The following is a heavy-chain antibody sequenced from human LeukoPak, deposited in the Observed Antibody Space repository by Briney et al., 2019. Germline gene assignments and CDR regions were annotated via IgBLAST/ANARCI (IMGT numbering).Heavy chain of an antibody. J-gene: IGHJ4*02. V-gene: IGHV1-69*05. D-gene: IGHD3-22*01. CDR2: IIPIFGTA. CDR1: GGTFSSYA. CDR3: AMGDSSGYYSSY. Sequence: SVKVSSKASGGTFSSYAISWVRQAPGQGLEWMGRIIPIFGTANYAQKFQGRVTITTDESTSTAYMELSSLRSEDTAVYYCAMGDSSGYYSSYWGQGTLVTVSS.